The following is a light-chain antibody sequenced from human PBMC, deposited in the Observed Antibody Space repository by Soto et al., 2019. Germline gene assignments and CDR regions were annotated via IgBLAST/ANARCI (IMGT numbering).Light chain of an antibody. CDR3: QQYNNWPRT. CDR2: GAS. V-gene: IGKV3-15*01. J-gene: IGKJ5*01. CDR1: QSVSSY. Sequence: EIVLTQSPATLSVSPGERATLSCLASQSVSSYLAWYQQKPGQAPRLLIYGASSRDSGIPARFSGSGSGTEFTLTISSLQSEDFAVYYCQQYNNWPRTFGQGTRLEI.